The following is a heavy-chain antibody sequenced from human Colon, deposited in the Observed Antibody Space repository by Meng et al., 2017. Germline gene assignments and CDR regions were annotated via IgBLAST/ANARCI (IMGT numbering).Heavy chain of an antibody. D-gene: IGHD1-26*01. CDR3: AGGPWEFDY. V-gene: IGHV4-61*01. CDR2: IDYSRSL. Sequence: SETLSLTCTVSGGSVSSGNHYWGWIRQPPGKGLEWIGYIDYSRSLNYYPSLRRRVTMSVDTSTNQFSLNLSSVTTADTAVYYCAGGPWEFDYWGQGILVTVSS. J-gene: IGHJ4*02. CDR1: GGSVSSGNHY.